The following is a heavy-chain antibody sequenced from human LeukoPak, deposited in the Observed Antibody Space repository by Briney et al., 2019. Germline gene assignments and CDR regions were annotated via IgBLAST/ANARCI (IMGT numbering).Heavy chain of an antibody. CDR1: GYTFTAYY. CDR2: INPLGGGT. D-gene: IGHD3-3*01. J-gene: IGHJ4*02. Sequence: ASVKVSCKASGYTFTAYYMHWVRQAPGQGLEWMGMINPLGGGTSYAQKFQGRVTLTGDLSTITVYMELSSLGSEDTAVYYCAREGDFGSYPFDYWGQGTLVIVAS. CDR3: AREGDFGSYPFDY. V-gene: IGHV1-46*01.